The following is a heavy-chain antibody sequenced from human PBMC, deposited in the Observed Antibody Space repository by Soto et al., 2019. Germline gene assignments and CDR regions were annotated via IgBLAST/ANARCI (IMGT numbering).Heavy chain of an antibody. CDR3: ARGRVGHCVILDN. Sequence: QVHLPESGPGLVKPSQTLSLTCTVSGGSISSGGYYWSWIRQHPGQGLEWIVYIYYSGSTYYNPSLKSRGTLSVDTSKNQFSLKLSSVTAAYTDVSYCARGRVGHCVILDNSCQGPLATVSS. V-gene: IGHV4-31*03. CDR1: GGSISSGGYY. D-gene: IGHD2-21*02. CDR2: IYYSGST. J-gene: IGHJ4*02.